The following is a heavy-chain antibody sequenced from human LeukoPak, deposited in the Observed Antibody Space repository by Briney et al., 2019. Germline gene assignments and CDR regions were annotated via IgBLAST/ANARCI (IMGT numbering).Heavy chain of an antibody. D-gene: IGHD2-2*01. V-gene: IGHV3-7*01. CDR1: GFTFSDYW. J-gene: IGHJ4*02. Sequence: GGPLRLSCEASGFTFSDYWLSWVGRAPGRGRGWVATIRQDGSEKNYVDSVKGRFTISRDNAKNSLYLQMNSLRAEDTAVYYCVRGPYALYWGQGTLVSVSS. CDR3: VRGPYALY. CDR2: IRQDGSEK.